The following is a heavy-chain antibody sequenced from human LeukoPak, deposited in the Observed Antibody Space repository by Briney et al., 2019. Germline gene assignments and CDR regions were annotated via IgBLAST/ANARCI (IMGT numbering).Heavy chain of an antibody. CDR2: IYTSGST. CDR3: AREVDDYSNYYFDY. Sequence: SETLSLTCTVSGGSISSYYWSWIRQPAGKGLEWIGRIYTSGSTNYNPSLKSRVTMSVDTSKNQFSLKLSSVTAADTAVYYCAREVDDYSNYYFDYWGQGTLVTVPS. CDR1: GGSISSYY. J-gene: IGHJ4*02. V-gene: IGHV4-4*07. D-gene: IGHD4-11*01.